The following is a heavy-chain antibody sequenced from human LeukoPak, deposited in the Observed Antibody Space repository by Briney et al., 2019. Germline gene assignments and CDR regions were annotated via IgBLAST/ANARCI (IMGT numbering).Heavy chain of an antibody. CDR3: AKGIWSKPYYFDY. Sequence: QSGGSLRLSCAASGFTFSSYAMSWVRQAPGKGLEWVSAISGSGGSAYYADSVKGRFTISRDNSKNTLYLQMNSLRAEDTAVYYCAKGIWSKPYYFDYWGQGTLVTVSS. CDR2: ISGSGGSA. J-gene: IGHJ4*02. D-gene: IGHD3-3*01. CDR1: GFTFSSYA. V-gene: IGHV3-23*01.